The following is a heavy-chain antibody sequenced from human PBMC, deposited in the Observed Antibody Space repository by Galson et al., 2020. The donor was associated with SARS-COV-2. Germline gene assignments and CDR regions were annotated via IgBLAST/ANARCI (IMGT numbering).Heavy chain of an antibody. CDR2: ISSGGSTI. V-gene: IGHV3-48*02. Sequence: GGSLRLSCAVSGFTLSSYSMNWVRQAPGKGLEWVSYISSGGSTIKYADSVKGRFTISRDNAKKSLYLQMSSLRDEDTAVYYCARWDDFTASWGQGTLVTVYS. D-gene: IGHD1-26*01. CDR3: ARWDDFTAS. J-gene: IGHJ4*02. CDR1: GFTLSSYS.